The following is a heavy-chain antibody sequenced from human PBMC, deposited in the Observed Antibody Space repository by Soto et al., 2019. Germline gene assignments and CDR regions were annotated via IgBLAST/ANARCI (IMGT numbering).Heavy chain of an antibody. D-gene: IGHD6-19*01. CDR1: GFTFSTFA. CDR3: AKTEQWLIAYFDY. CDR2: ISGSGTST. J-gene: IGHJ4*02. Sequence: GGSLRLSCAASGFTFSTFAMSWVRRAPGKGPEWVSGISGSGTSTYYADSVKGRFTISRDNSKNTLYLQMNSLRAEDAAVYYCAKTEQWLIAYFDYWGQGTLVTVSS. V-gene: IGHV3-23*01.